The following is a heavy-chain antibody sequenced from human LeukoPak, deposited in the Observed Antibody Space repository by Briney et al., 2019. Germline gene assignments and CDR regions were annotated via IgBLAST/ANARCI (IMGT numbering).Heavy chain of an antibody. D-gene: IGHD3-10*02. V-gene: IGHV2-5*01. J-gene: IGHJ4*02. CDR1: GFSLSSTGVG. CDR3: AHRRGGMPDVNMFFDY. CDR2: IYWNDDN. Sequence: SGPTLVNPTQTLTLTCTFSGFSLSSTGVGVGWIRQPPGKALEWLALIYWNDDNHYSPSLKSRLTITKDTSKNQMVLTMTNMDPVDTATYYCAHRRGGMPDVNMFFDYWGQGTLVTVSS.